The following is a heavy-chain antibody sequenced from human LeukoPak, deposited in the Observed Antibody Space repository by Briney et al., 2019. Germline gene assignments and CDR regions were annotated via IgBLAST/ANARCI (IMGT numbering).Heavy chain of an antibody. CDR2: IYYSGST. CDR1: GGSISSSSYY. Sequence: PSETLSLTCTVSGGSISSSSYYWGWIRQPPGKGLEWIGSIYYSGSTYYNPSLKSRVTISVDTSKNQFSLKLSSVTAADTAVYYCAREDAWDGPFDPWGQGTLVTVSS. V-gene: IGHV4-39*07. J-gene: IGHJ5*02. CDR3: AREDAWDGPFDP. D-gene: IGHD5-24*01.